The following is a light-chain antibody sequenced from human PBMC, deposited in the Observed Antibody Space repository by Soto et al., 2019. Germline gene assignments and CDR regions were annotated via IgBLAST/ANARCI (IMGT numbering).Light chain of an antibody. J-gene: IGKJ1*01. CDR2: GTS. CDR1: QTISSNN. CDR3: QQYGSWT. Sequence: EIVLTQSPGTLSVSPGERATLSCRASQTISSNNLAWYQQKPAQAPSLLIYGTSSRATGIPDRFSGSGSGTDFTLTISRLEPEDSAIYYCQQYGSWTFGQGTKVEI. V-gene: IGKV3-20*01.